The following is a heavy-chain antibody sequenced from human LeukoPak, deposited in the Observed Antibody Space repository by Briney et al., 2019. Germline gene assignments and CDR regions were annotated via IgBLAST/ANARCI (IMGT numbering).Heavy chain of an antibody. D-gene: IGHD3-16*01. V-gene: IGHV1-58*02. CDR1: GFTFTSSA. CDR3: AAETSYVWGSSDFDY. CDR2: IVVGSGNT. Sequence: TSVKVSCKASGFTFTSSAMQWVRLASGQRLEWIGWIVVGSGNTNYAQKFQKRVTITRDMSTSTAYMELSSLRSEDTAVYYCAAETSYVWGSSDFDYWGQGTLVTVSS. J-gene: IGHJ4*02.